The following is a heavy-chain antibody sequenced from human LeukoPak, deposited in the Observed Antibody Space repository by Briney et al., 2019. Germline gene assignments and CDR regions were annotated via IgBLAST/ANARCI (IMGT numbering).Heavy chain of an antibody. Sequence: GGSLRLSCATSGFTFSSYAMSLVRQAPGKGLEWVSSISSSSSYIYYADSVKGRFTISRDNAKNSLYLQMNSLRAEDTAVYYCAREENYYGSGSSDPYYYYGMDVWGQGTTVTVSS. CDR2: ISSSSSYI. D-gene: IGHD3-10*01. CDR1: GFTFSSYA. J-gene: IGHJ6*02. CDR3: AREENYYGSGSSDPYYYYGMDV. V-gene: IGHV3-21*01.